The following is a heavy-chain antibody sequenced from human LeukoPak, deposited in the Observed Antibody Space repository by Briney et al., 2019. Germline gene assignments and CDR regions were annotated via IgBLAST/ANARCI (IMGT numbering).Heavy chain of an antibody. D-gene: IGHD3-10*01. CDR2: IYYSGST. Sequence: SETLSLTCTVSGGSISSYYWSWIWQPPGKGLEWIGYIYYSGSTNYNPSLKSRVTISVDTSKNQFSLKLSSVTAAVTAVYYCARGGVLLWFGELLEAPSYAFDIWGQGTMVTVSS. CDR1: GGSISSYY. CDR3: ARGGVLLWFGELLEAPSYAFDI. J-gene: IGHJ3*02. V-gene: IGHV4-59*01.